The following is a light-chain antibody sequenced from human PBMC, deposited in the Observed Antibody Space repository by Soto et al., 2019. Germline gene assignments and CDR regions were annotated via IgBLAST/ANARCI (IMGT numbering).Light chain of an antibody. CDR1: QSVSSSF. CDR3: QQYNKWPRT. CDR2: GAT. V-gene: IGKV3-20*01. J-gene: IGKJ1*01. Sequence: IVLTQSPATLSLSPGERGTLSCRASQSVSSSFLAWYLQKPGQAPRLLIFGATSRATGIPDRFTGSGSGTDFTLTISRLEPEDFAVYYCQQYNKWPRTFGQGTKVDIK.